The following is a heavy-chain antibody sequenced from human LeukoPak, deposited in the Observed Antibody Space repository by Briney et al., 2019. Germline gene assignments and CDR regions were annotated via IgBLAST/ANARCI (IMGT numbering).Heavy chain of an antibody. Sequence: SETLSLTCTVSGGSISSYYWSWIRQPPGKGLEWIGYIFYSGSTNYNPSLKSRVTISVDTSKNQFSLKLSSVTAADTAVYYCARDRPGPYYGFWSGYFPDAFDIWGQGTTVTVSS. V-gene: IGHV4-59*01. CDR2: IFYSGST. D-gene: IGHD3-3*01. CDR1: GGSISSYY. CDR3: ARDRPGPYYGFWSGYFPDAFDI. J-gene: IGHJ3*02.